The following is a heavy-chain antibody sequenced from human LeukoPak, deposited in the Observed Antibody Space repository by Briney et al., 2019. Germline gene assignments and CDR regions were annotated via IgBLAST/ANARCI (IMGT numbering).Heavy chain of an antibody. V-gene: IGHV3-23*01. D-gene: IGHD3-3*01. CDR1: GFTFSSYA. CDR3: AKDRRGDFWSGYPY. J-gene: IGHJ4*02. Sequence: GGSLRVSCAASGFTFSSYAMSWVRQAPGNGLEWVSAISGSGGSTYYADSVKGRFTISRDNSKNTLYLQMNSLRAEDTAVYYCAKDRRGDFWSGYPYWGQGTLVTVSS. CDR2: ISGSGGST.